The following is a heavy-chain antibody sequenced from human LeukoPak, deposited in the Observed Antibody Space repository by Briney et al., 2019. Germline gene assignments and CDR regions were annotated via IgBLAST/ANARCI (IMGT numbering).Heavy chain of an antibody. V-gene: IGHV3-30*03. CDR1: GFTFSSFA. Sequence: GGSLRLSCEASGFTFSSFAMHWVRQAPGKGLEWVALIPFDGIKTDYADSVKGRFTISRDNSKSMLYLELNSLRVEDTALYYCASGPGSTSWSFDYWGQGTLVTVSS. J-gene: IGHJ4*02. CDR3: ASGPGSTSWSFDY. CDR2: IPFDGIKT. D-gene: IGHD6-13*01.